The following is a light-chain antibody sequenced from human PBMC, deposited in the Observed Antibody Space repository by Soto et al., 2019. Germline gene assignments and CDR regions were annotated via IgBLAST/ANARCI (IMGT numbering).Light chain of an antibody. CDR2: EVS. CDR3: SAHTYGALV. V-gene: IGLV2-14*01. J-gene: IGLJ2*01. CDR1: SIDVGRSNH. Sequence: QSVLTQPASVSGSPGQAITISCPVTSIDVGRSNHVFWYQQHPGKPPNLIIYEVSSRPSGVSNRFSGSKSGNTASLTISGLQAEDEADYYCSAHTYGALVFGGGTKLTVL.